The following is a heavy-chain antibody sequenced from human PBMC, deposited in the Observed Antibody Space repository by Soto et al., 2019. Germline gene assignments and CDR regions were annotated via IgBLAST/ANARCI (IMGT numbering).Heavy chain of an antibody. CDR2: IVVGSGNT. CDR1: GFTFTSSA. D-gene: IGHD6-13*01. CDR3: AAKGQQHLGYYNGMDV. Sequence: QMQLVQSGPEVKKPGTSVKVSCKASGFTFTSSAVQWVRQPRGQRLEWIGWIVVGSGNTIYAQKFQGRVTISRDLSTSTAYMELNSLRSEDSAVYYCAAKGQQHLGYYNGMDVCGQGTTVTFSS. V-gene: IGHV1-58*01. J-gene: IGHJ6*02.